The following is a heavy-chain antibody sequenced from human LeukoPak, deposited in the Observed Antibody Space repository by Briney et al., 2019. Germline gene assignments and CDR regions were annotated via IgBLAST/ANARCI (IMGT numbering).Heavy chain of an antibody. J-gene: IGHJ4*02. CDR1: GFTFSSYA. V-gene: IGHV3-23*01. CDR3: AKKLLWFGELLPYFDY. CDR2: ISGSGGST. D-gene: IGHD3-10*01. Sequence: PGGSLRLSCAASGFTFSSYAMSWVRQAPGKGLEWVSAISGSGGSTYYADSVKGRFTISRDNSKNTLYPQMNSLRAEDTAVYYCAKKLLWFGELLPYFDYWGQGTLVTVSS.